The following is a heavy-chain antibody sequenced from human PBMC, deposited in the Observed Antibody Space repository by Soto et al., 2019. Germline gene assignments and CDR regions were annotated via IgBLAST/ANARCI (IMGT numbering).Heavy chain of an antibody. Sequence: ASVKVSCKASGYTFTSYGISWVRQAPGQGLEWMGWISAYNGNTNYAQKLQGRVTMTTDTSTSTAYMELRSLRSDDTAVYYCARDQGIAAAGMMVNSGDYYYGMDVWGQGTTVTVSS. CDR3: ARDQGIAAAGMMVNSGDYYYGMDV. J-gene: IGHJ6*02. V-gene: IGHV1-18*01. CDR2: ISAYNGNT. CDR1: GYTFTSYG. D-gene: IGHD6-13*01.